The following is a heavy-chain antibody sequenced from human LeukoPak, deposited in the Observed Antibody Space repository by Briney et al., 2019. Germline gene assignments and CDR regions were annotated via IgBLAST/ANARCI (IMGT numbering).Heavy chain of an antibody. Sequence: GGSLRLSCAASGFTFANAWMAWVRHVPGKGLEWLDRIRSETDGGATTYAPPVRDRFTISTDDSQNMRYLAVNNLKTEDTRIYFCTRDRLWAAHWGQGTLVTVSS. D-gene: IGHD1-26*01. CDR1: GFTFANAW. CDR2: IRSETDGGAT. CDR3: TRDRLWAAH. J-gene: IGHJ4*02. V-gene: IGHV3-15*01.